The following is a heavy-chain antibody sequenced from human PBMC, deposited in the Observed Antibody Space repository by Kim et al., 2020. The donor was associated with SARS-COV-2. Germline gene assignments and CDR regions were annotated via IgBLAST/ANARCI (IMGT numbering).Heavy chain of an antibody. Sequence: SGPTLVNPTQTLTLTCTFSGFSLSTSGVGVGWIRQPPGKALEWLALIYWDDDKRYSPSLKSRLTITKDTSKNQVVLTMTNMDPVDTATYYCAHFTILGYYFDYWGQGTLVTVSS. D-gene: IGHD3-3*01. J-gene: IGHJ4*02. CDR2: IYWDDDK. CDR1: GFSLSTSGVG. CDR3: AHFTILGYYFDY. V-gene: IGHV2-5*02.